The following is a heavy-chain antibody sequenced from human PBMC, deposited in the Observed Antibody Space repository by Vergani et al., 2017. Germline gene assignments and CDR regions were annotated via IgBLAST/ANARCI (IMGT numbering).Heavy chain of an antibody. CDR2: INPNSGGT. V-gene: IGHV1-2*02. Sequence: VQLVQSGAEVRKPGASVKVSCKASGYTFTTYYIHWVRQAPGQGLEWMGWINPNSGGTNYAQKFQGRVTMTRDTSISTAYMELSRLTSDDTAVYYCAREALDGFHLLKAFDYWGQGTLVTVSS. D-gene: IGHD6-25*01. CDR1: GYTFTTYY. J-gene: IGHJ4*02. CDR3: AREALDGFHLLKAFDY.